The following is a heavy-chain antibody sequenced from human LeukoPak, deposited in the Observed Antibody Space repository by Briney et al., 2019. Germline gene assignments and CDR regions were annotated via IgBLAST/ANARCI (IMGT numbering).Heavy chain of an antibody. Sequence: SQTLSLTCAVSPGSLGSGLYYWTWIRQPAGKGLEWIGRISNNGGTAYNPSLRSRVTITIDTSNNRLSLKVTSVTAADTAVYYCARETKDLYSPGWGLYDTYYYFDAWGKGTTVTVSS. V-gene: IGHV4-61*02. CDR1: PGSLGSGLYY. J-gene: IGHJ6*03. CDR3: ARETKDLYSPGWGLYDTYYYFDA. D-gene: IGHD5/OR15-5a*01. CDR2: ISNNGGT.